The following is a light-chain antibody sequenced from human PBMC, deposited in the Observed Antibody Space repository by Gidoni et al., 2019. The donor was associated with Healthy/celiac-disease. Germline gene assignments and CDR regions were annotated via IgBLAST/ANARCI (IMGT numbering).Light chain of an antibody. CDR3: QQRSNWLLT. V-gene: IGKV3-11*01. J-gene: IGKJ4*01. Sequence: ELVLTQSPAPLSLSPGESATLSCRARQSVSSYLAWYQQKPGQTPRLLIYDASNRATGLPARFSGSGSGTDFTLTISSLEPEEFAVYYCQQRSNWLLTFGGGTKVEIK. CDR1: QSVSSY. CDR2: DAS.